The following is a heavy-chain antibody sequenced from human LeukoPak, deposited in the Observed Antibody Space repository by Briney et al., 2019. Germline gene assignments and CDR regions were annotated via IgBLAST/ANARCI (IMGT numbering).Heavy chain of an antibody. V-gene: IGHV3-30*03. CDR3: AVPHTATVAPDY. CDR1: GFTFSSYG. J-gene: IGHJ4*02. D-gene: IGHD5-18*01. Sequence: GRSLGLSCAASGFTFSSYGMHWVRQAPGKGLEWVAVISYDGSNKYYADSVKGRFTISRDNSKNTLYLQMNSLRAEDTAVYYCAVPHTATVAPDYWGQGTLVTVSS. CDR2: ISYDGSNK.